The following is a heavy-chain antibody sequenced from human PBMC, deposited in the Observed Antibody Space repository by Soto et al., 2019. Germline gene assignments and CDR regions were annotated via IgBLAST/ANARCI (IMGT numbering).Heavy chain of an antibody. D-gene: IGHD3-3*01. V-gene: IGHV4-59*01. CDR1: GGSISSYY. J-gene: IGHJ5*02. CDR3: ARDRTIFGVPHIRWFDP. Sequence: SETLSLTCTVSGGSISSYYWSWIRQPPGKGLEWIGYIYYSGSTNYNPSLKSRVTISVDTSKNQFSLKLSSVTAADTAVYYCARDRTIFGVPHIRWFDPWGQGTLVTVSS. CDR2: IYYSGST.